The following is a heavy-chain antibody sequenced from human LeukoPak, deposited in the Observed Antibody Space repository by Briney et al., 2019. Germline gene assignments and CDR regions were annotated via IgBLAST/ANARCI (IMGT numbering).Heavy chain of an antibody. CDR2: IYSGGST. J-gene: IGHJ5*02. CDR1: GFTVSSNY. V-gene: IGHV3-53*01. D-gene: IGHD3-22*01. CDR3: TRNPDRTWFDP. Sequence: GGSLRLSCAASGFTVSSNYMSWVRQAPGEGLEWVSVIYSGGSTYYAASVDGRFTISRDDSENTLYLQMNSLRAEDTAVYYCTRNPDRTWFDPWGQGTLVTVSS.